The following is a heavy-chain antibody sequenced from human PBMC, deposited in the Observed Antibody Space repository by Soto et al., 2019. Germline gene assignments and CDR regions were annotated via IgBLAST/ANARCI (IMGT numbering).Heavy chain of an antibody. J-gene: IGHJ6*02. CDR2: IYPGDSDT. CDR1: GYSFTSNW. D-gene: IGHD1-26*01. V-gene: IGHV5-51*01. Sequence: GESLKISCKGSGYSFTSNWIGWVRQKPGKGLEWMGFIYPGDSDTIYSASFQGQVTISADKSISTAYLQWSSLRASDTAMYYCARQWAPGGYYYYGMDVWGQGTSVT. CDR3: ARQWAPGGYYYYGMDV.